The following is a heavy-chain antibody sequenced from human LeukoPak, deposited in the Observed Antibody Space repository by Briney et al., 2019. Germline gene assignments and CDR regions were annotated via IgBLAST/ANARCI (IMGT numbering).Heavy chain of an antibody. V-gene: IGHV4-31*03. D-gene: IGHD1/OR15-1a*01. CDR1: GGSISSGGYY. CDR3: ARSRGTMTFDP. J-gene: IGHJ5*02. Sequence: PSQTLSLTCTVSGGSISSGGYYWSWIRQHPGEGLEWIGYIYYSGSTYYNPSLKSRVTISVDTSKNQFSLKLRSLTAADTAVYYCARSRGTMTFDPWGQGTLVTVSS. CDR2: IYYSGST.